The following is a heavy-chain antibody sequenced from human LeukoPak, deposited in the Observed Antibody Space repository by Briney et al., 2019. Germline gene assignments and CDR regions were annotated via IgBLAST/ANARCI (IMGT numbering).Heavy chain of an antibody. J-gene: IGHJ6*04. V-gene: IGHV3-48*03. CDR3: SELGITMIGGV. CDR2: ISSSGSTI. D-gene: IGHD3-10*02. CDR1: GFTFDDYG. Sequence: GGSLRLSCAASGFTFDDYGMSWVRQAPGKGLEWVSYISSSGSTIYYADSVKGRFTISRDNAKNSLYLQMNSLRAEDTAVYYCSELGITMIGGVWGKGTTVTISS.